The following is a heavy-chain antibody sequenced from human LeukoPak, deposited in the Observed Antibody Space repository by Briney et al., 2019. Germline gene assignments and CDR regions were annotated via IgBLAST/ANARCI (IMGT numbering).Heavy chain of an antibody. V-gene: IGHV3-9*01. D-gene: IGHD3-10*01. CDR2: ISWNSGHL. CDR1: GFTFEDYG. Sequence: GGSLRLSCSGSGFTFEDYGMHWVRQAPGKGLEWVASISWNSGHLGYGDSVEGRFTVSRDNAKNSLSLGMNSLRVEDTAFYFCAKDIVKGSASGTFDHWGQGTLVTVSS. J-gene: IGHJ4*02. CDR3: AKDIVKGSASGTFDH.